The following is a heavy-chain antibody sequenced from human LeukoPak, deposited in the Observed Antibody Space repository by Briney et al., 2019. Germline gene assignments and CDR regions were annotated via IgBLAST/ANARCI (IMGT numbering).Heavy chain of an antibody. D-gene: IGHD3-10*01. V-gene: IGHV3-9*01. CDR2: ISWNSVTI. CDR1: GFRFDDYG. CDR3: AQPGPDTTMLHGFDK. J-gene: IGHJ4*02. Sequence: GGSLRLSCVGSGFRFDDYGMHWVRQAPGKGLEWVAGISWNSVTIEYGDSVKGRFTISRDNARNSLFLQMHSLTVEDTALYYCAQPGPDTTMLHGFDKWGQGTLVAVSS.